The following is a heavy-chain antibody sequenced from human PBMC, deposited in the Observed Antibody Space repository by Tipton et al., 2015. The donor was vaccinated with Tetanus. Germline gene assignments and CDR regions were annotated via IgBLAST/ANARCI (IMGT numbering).Heavy chain of an antibody. D-gene: IGHD5-12*01. CDR1: GGSINSSDW. J-gene: IGHJ4*02. CDR3: ARHVRGYSGYDFDY. V-gene: IGHV4-4*02. Sequence: TLSLTCVVSGGSINSSDWWTWVRQPPGKGLEWIGEIHHSGRTNYNPSLKSRVTISVDASKNQFSLKLSSVTAADTAVYYCARHVRGYSGYDFDYWGQGTLVTVSP. CDR2: IHHSGRT.